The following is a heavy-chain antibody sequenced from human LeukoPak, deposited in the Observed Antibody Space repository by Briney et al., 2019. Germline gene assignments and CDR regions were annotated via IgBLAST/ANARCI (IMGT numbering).Heavy chain of an antibody. V-gene: IGHV4-34*01. J-gene: IGHJ4*02. D-gene: IGHD3-10*01. CDR1: GGTFSGYY. CDR3: ARGLSPRINMVRGVRPPFRGVFDY. CDR2: INHSGST. Sequence: SETLSLTCAVYGGTFSGYYWSWIRQPPGKGLEWIGEINHSGSTNYNPSLKSRVTISVDTSKNQFSLKLSSVTAADTAVYYCARGLSPRINMVRGVRPPFRGVFDYWGQGTLVTVSS.